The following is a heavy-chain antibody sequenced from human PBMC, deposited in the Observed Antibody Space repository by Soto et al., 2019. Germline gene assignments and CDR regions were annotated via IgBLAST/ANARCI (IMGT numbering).Heavy chain of an antibody. CDR3: ARDSTSSGWGASYYYYGMDV. V-gene: IGHV3-21*01. CDR1: GFTFSSYS. CDR2: ISSSSSYI. D-gene: IGHD6-19*01. Sequence: GGSLRLSCAASGFTFSSYSMNWVRQAPGKGLEWVSSISSSSSYIYYADSVKGRFTISRDNAKNSLYLQMNSLRAEDTAVYYCARDSTSSGWGASYYYYGMDVWGQGTTVTVSS. J-gene: IGHJ6*02.